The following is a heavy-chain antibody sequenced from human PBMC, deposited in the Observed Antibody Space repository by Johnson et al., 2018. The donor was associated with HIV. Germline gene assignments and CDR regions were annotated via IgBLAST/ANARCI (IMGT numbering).Heavy chain of an antibody. J-gene: IGHJ3*02. CDR3: ARGHNGDRRSFYGGKAADVFDI. CDR1: GFTFSSYG. CDR2: IWYDGSNN. V-gene: IGHV3-33*08. Sequence: QVQLVESGGGVVQPGRSLRLSCAASGFTFSSYGMHWVRQAPGKGLEWVAVIWYDGSNNYYADSVKGRFTISKDNSRNTLFLHMNSLRADDTAVYYCARGHNGDRRSFYGGKAADVFDIWGQGTMVTVSS. D-gene: IGHD4-23*01.